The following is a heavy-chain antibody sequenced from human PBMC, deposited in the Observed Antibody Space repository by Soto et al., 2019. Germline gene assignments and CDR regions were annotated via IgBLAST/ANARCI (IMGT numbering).Heavy chain of an antibody. V-gene: IGHV3-48*02. CDR2: ISSSSSTI. D-gene: IGHD2-2*01. CDR3: AREDIVVVPAAMGGGYYYYGMDV. J-gene: IGHJ6*02. CDR1: GFTFSSYS. Sequence: GGSLRLSCAASGFTFSSYSMNWVRQAPGKGLEWVSYISSSSSTIYYADSVKGRFTISRDNAKNSLYLQMNSLRDEDTAVYYCAREDIVVVPAAMGGGYYYYGMDVWGQGTTVTVSS.